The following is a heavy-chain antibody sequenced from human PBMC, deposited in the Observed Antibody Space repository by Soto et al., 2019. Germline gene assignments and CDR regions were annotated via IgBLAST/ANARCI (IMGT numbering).Heavy chain of an antibody. Sequence: ASVKVSCKASGFTFTSSAVQWVRQARGQRLEWIGWIVVGSGNTNYAQKFQERVTITRDMSTSTAYMELSSLRSEDTAVYYCAADTYYYDSSGYPETNFLFDLWGRGTLVTVSS. V-gene: IGHV1-58*01. CDR2: IVVGSGNT. J-gene: IGHJ2*01. CDR3: AADTYYYDSSGYPETNFLFDL. D-gene: IGHD3-22*01. CDR1: GFTFTSSA.